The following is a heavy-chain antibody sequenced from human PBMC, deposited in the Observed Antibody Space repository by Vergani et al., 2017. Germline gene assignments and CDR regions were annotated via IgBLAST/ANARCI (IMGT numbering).Heavy chain of an antibody. Sequence: EVHLLESGGGLVQSGGSLRLSCAASGFTFSNSAVSWVRQAPGRGLAWVSSISGRSNYIYYADSLKGRFTISRDNSKNSVYLQMNSLRAEDTAIYYCARKKYYDSKDYYQVEPFDYWGQGTQVTVSS. D-gene: IGHD3-22*01. J-gene: IGHJ4*02. CDR1: GFTFSNSA. CDR3: ARKKYYDSKDYYQVEPFDY. V-gene: IGHV3-21*06. CDR2: ISGRSNYI.